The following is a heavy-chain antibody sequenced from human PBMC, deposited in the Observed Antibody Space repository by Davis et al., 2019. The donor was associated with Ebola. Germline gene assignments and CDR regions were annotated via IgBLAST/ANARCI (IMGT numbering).Heavy chain of an antibody. Sequence: GESLKISCKGSGYSFTNYWIAWVRQMPGKGPEWMGIIYPVDSDTRYSPSFQGQVTISADKSISTAYLQWSSLKASDTAMYYCARQASSIGYFDYWGQGTLVTVSS. V-gene: IGHV5-51*01. CDR3: ARQASSIGYFDY. D-gene: IGHD2/OR15-2a*01. CDR2: IYPVDSDT. CDR1: GYSFTNYW. J-gene: IGHJ4*02.